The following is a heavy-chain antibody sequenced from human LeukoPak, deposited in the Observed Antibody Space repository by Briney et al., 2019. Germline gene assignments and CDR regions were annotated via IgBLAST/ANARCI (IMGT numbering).Heavy chain of an antibody. D-gene: IGHD2-2*01. J-gene: IGHJ6*03. V-gene: IGHV3-21*01. Sequence: GGSLRLSCAASGFTFSSYSMNWVRQAPGKGLEWVSSISSSSSYIYYADSVKGRFTISRDNAKNSLYLQMNSLRAEDTAVYYCARSGGSTVFYYMDVWGKGTTVTVSS. CDR1: GFTFSSYS. CDR3: ARSGGSTVFYYMDV. CDR2: ISSSSSYI.